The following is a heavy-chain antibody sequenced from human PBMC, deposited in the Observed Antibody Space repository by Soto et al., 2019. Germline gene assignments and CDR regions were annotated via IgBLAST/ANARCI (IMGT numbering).Heavy chain of an antibody. J-gene: IGHJ6*02. CDR1: GGTFSSYA. V-gene: IGHV1-69*12. D-gene: IGHD6-13*01. Sequence: QVQLVQSGAEVKKPGSSVKVSCKASGGTFSSYAISWVRQAPGQGLEWMGGIIPIFGTANYAQKFQGRVTIIADESTSTAYMELSSLRSEDTAVYYCARGAIAAAGYYYYGMDVWGQGTTVTVSS. CDR3: ARGAIAAAGYYYYGMDV. CDR2: IIPIFGTA.